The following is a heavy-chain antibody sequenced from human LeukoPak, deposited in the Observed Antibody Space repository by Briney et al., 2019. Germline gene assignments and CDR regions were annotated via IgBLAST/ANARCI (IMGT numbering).Heavy chain of an antibody. CDR2: ISGSGGGT. D-gene: IGHD1-26*01. V-gene: IGHV3-23*01. J-gene: IGHJ4*02. CDR3: AKNLGRYRNNFFDY. CDR1: GFTFSSIA. Sequence: GGSLRLSCAASGFTFSSIAMSWVRQAPDKGLEWVSTISGSGGGTYYADSVKGRFTISRDDSKNTLYLQMNSLRADDTAVYYCAKNLGRYRNNFFDYWGQGNLVTVSS.